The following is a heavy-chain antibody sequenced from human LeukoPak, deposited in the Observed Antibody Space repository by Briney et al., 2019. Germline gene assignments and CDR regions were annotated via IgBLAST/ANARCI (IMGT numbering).Heavy chain of an antibody. CDR3: ASSSILAAAGTRYYYYMDV. D-gene: IGHD6-13*01. CDR1: GGTFSSYA. Sequence: ASVKVSCKASGGTFSSYAISWVRQAPGQGLEWMGGIIPIFGTANYAQKFQGRVTITADESTSTAYMELSSLRSEDTAVYYCASSSILAAAGTRYYYYMDVWGKGTTVTASS. V-gene: IGHV1-69*13. J-gene: IGHJ6*03. CDR2: IIPIFGTA.